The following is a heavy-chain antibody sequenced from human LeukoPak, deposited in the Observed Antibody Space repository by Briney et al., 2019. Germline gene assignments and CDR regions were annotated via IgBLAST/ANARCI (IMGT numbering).Heavy chain of an antibody. D-gene: IGHD6-19*01. CDR3: AREGAQWLVLMGFDP. V-gene: IGHV3-21*01. CDR2: ISSSSSYM. J-gene: IGHJ5*02. Sequence: GGSLRLSCAASEFTFSSYAMSWVRQAPGKGLEWVSSISSSSSYMYYADSVKGRFTISRDNAKNSLYLQMNSLRAEDTAVYYCAREGAQWLVLMGFDPWGQGTLVTVSS. CDR1: EFTFSSYA.